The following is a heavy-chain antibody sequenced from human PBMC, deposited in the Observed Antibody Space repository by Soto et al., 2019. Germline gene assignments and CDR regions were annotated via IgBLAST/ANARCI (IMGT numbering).Heavy chain of an antibody. J-gene: IGHJ4*02. CDR1: GGSFSGYY. D-gene: IGHD3-9*01. V-gene: IGHV4-34*01. CDR3: ASPRDILTGPFDY. Sequence: PSETLSLTCAVYGGSFSGYYWSWIRQPPGKGLEWIGEINHSGSTNYNPSLKSRVTISVDTSKNQFSLKLSSVTAADKAVYYCASPRDILTGPFDYWAQGTLVTVSS. CDR2: INHSGST.